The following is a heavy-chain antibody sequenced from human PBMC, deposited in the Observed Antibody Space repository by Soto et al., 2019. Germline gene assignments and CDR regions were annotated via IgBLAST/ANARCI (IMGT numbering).Heavy chain of an antibody. CDR2: MNPNSGNT. D-gene: IGHD6-13*01. CDR3: ARGQQVRGFDP. CDR1: GYTFTSYD. V-gene: IGHV1-8*01. J-gene: IGHJ5*02. Sequence: QVQLVQSGAEVKKPGASVKVSCKASGYTFTSYDINWVRQATGQGLEWMGWMNPNSGNTGYAQKFKGRVTMTRNTCIITAYVGLSSRGAADTAVYGWARGQQVRGFDPWGQRTQVTVSS.